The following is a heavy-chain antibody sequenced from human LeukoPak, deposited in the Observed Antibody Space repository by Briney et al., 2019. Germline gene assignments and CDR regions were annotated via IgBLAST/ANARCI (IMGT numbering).Heavy chain of an antibody. CDR2: IIPIFGTA. CDR1: GGTFSSYA. V-gene: IGHV1-69*06. Sequence: SVKVSCKASGGTFSSYAISWVRQAPGQGREWMGGIIPIFGTANYAQKFQGRVTITADKSTSTAYMELSSLRSEDTAVYYCARGARGVTRLSNWFDPWGQGTLVTVSS. CDR3: ARGARGVTRLSNWFDP. J-gene: IGHJ5*02. D-gene: IGHD3-10*01.